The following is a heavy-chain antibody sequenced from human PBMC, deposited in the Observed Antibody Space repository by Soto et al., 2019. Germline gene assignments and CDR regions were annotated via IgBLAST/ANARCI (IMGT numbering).Heavy chain of an antibody. CDR1: GYTFTSYG. J-gene: IGHJ6*02. Sequence: QVQLVQSGAEVKKPGASVKVSCKASGYTFTSYGISWVRQAPGQGLEWMGWISAYNGNTNYAQKLQGRVTMTTDTSTSTAYMELRSLRSDDTAVYYCAREGYSSSWYESLSYYYYYGMDVWGQGTTVTVSS. V-gene: IGHV1-18*04. D-gene: IGHD6-13*01. CDR3: AREGYSSSWYESLSYYYYYGMDV. CDR2: ISAYNGNT.